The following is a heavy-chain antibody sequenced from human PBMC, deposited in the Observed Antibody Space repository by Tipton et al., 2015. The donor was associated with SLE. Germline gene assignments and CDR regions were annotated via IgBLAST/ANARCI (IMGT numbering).Heavy chain of an antibody. J-gene: IGHJ4*02. D-gene: IGHD3-22*01. CDR3: ANGKEEYYDSSGWY. V-gene: IGHV3-23*01. Sequence: GSLRLSCTVSGFTFSSYAMSWVRQAPGKGLELVSSISGRSGKTYYTDSVKGRFTISRDNSKNTVYLQMNSLRAEDTAVYYCANGKEEYYDSSGWYWGQGTLVTVSS. CDR1: GFTFSSYA. CDR2: ISGRSGKT.